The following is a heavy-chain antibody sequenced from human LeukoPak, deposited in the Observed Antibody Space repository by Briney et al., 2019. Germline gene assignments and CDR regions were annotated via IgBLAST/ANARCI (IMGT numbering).Heavy chain of an antibody. Sequence: GGSLRLSCAASGSSFSIYGMHWVRQAPGKGLEWVTFIRYDGSNKYYADSVKGRFTISRDNSKSTLYLQMNSLRAEDTAVYYCAKEGGGYDSSGSDAFDIWGQGTMVTVSS. J-gene: IGHJ3*02. CDR2: IRYDGSNK. V-gene: IGHV3-30*02. CDR3: AKEGGGYDSSGSDAFDI. CDR1: GSSFSIYG. D-gene: IGHD3-22*01.